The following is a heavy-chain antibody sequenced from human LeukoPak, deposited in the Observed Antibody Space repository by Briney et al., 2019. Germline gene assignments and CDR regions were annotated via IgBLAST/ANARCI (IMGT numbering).Heavy chain of an antibody. CDR1: GFTFNNYE. V-gene: IGHV3-48*03. J-gene: IGHJ6*04. CDR3: AELGITMIGGV. Sequence: PGGSLRLSCAASGFTFNNYEMNWVRQAPGKGLEWVAYISQSGSTKRYTDSVKGRFTIFRDNAKNSLYLQLSSLRVEDMAVYYCAELGITMIGGVWGKGTTVTISS. CDR2: ISQSGSTK. D-gene: IGHD3-10*02.